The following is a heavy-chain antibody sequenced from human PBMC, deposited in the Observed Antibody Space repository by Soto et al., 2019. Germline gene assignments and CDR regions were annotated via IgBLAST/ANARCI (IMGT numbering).Heavy chain of an antibody. V-gene: IGHV4-59*01. Sequence: QLQVQESGPGLVKPSETLSLTCNVSGGSSSNYYWTWIRQSPEKGLEWIGYMYYNGNINYNPSLNSRVTISIDTSKNQFSLTLKSVSAADTAVYYCASGGNWFDPWGQGVLVTVSS. CDR3: ASGGNWFDP. CDR2: MYYNGNI. D-gene: IGHD3-16*01. CDR1: GGSSSNYY. J-gene: IGHJ5*02.